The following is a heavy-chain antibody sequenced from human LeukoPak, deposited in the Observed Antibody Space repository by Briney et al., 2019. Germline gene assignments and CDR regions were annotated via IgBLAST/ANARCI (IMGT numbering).Heavy chain of an antibody. Sequence: PSETPSLTCTVSDGSITSNSYCWAWIRQPPGKGLEWIGYIYYSGSTYYNPSLKSRVTISVDTSKNQFSLKLSSVTAADTAVYYCARHLKRGYSYGPFDYWGQGTLVTVSS. J-gene: IGHJ4*02. V-gene: IGHV4-39*01. CDR3: ARHLKRGYSYGPFDY. CDR2: IYYSGST. CDR1: DGSITSNSYC. D-gene: IGHD5-18*01.